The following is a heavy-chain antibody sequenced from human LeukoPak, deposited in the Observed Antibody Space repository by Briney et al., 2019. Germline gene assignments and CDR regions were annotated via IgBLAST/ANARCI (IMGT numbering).Heavy chain of an antibody. CDR2: ISSSGGAI. D-gene: IGHD4-11*01. J-gene: IGHJ4*02. Sequence: GGSLRLSCVVSGFSLNTYGMNWLRQAPGQGLEWIAQISSSGGAIYYADSVKGRFTISRDNAENFLYLQMNSLGAEDTAVYYCARETSTAEYYFDYWGRGTLVTVSS. CDR3: ARETSTAEYYFDY. CDR1: GFSLNTYG. V-gene: IGHV3-48*04.